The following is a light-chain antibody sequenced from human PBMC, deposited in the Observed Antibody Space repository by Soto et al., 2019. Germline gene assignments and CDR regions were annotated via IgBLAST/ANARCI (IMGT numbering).Light chain of an antibody. Sequence: QSALAQPASVSGSPGQSITISCTGTSSDVGGYDYVSWYQQHPGKAPKLIIYEVSNRPSGISNRFSGSKSGNTASLTISGLQAEVEADYYCTSYTSSSARVFGTGTKVTVL. J-gene: IGLJ1*01. CDR1: SSDVGGYDY. V-gene: IGLV2-14*01. CDR3: TSYTSSSARV. CDR2: EVS.